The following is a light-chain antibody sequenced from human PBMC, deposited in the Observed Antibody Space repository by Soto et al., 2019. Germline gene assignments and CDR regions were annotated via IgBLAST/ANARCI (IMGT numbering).Light chain of an antibody. CDR2: GAS. J-gene: IGKJ3*01. V-gene: IGKV3D-15*01. CDR1: QSVSSN. CDR3: QQYNTSSLS. Sequence: EIVMTQSPATLSVSPGERATLSCRASQSVSSNLAWYQQKPGQPPRLLIYGASTRSTGIPARFSGSGSGTVFTFTSSSLSSEDLAVYYCQQYNTSSLSFGPGTKVDI.